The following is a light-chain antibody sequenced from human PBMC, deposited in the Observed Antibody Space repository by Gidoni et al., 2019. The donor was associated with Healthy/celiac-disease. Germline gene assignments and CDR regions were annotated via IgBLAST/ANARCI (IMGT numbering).Light chain of an antibody. Sequence: QSALTQPPSASGSPGQSVTIPCTGTRSDVGGYNYVSWYQQHPGKAPKLMIDEVSKPPVGVPDRCSGSKSGNTASLTVSGLQAEDDADYYCSSYAGSNNVVFGGGTKLTVL. V-gene: IGLV2-8*01. CDR1: RSDVGGYNY. CDR3: SSYAGSNNVV. CDR2: EVS. J-gene: IGLJ2*01.